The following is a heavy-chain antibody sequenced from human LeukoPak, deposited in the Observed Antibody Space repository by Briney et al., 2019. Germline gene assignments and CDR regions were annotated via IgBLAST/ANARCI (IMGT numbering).Heavy chain of an antibody. CDR1: GFTFSSYA. D-gene: IGHD5-24*01. V-gene: IGHV3-23*01. J-gene: IGHJ4*02. CDR3: ATCRDGYNLLDY. CDR2: ISGSGAGT. Sequence: GGSLRLSCAASGFTFSSYAMTWVRQAPGKGLEWVSGISGSGAGTFYADSVQGRFTISRDNSKNALYLQMNSLRAEDTAVYYCATCRDGYNLLDYWGQGTLVTVSS.